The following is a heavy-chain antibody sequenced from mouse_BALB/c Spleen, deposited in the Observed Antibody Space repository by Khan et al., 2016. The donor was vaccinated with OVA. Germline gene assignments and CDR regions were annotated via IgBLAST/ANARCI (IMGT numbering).Heavy chain of an antibody. CDR1: GFTFTNYS. Sequence: QMQLEESGAELARPGASVKMSCRASGFTFTNYSIHWVKQRPGQGLEWIGYINHSTSNSFYNHKFKDKATLTAAKSSYTAYMQLSSLTSEASAVYYCASYYRYPAWFAYWGQGTLVTVSA. V-gene: IGHV1-4*01. J-gene: IGHJ3*01. D-gene: IGHD2-14*01. CDR3: ASYYRYPAWFAY. CDR2: INHSTSNS.